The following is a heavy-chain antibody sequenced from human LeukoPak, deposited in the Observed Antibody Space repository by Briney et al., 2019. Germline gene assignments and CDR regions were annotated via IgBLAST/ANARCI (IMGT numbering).Heavy chain of an antibody. CDR1: GFTFSSYA. Sequence: GGSLRLSCAASGFTFSSYAMSWVRQAPGKGLEWVSAISGSGGSTYYADSVKGRFTISRDNSKNTLYLQMNGLRAEDTAVYYCAKDRSPTYCGGDCYGYIDYWGQGTLVTVSS. CDR2: ISGSGGST. V-gene: IGHV3-23*01. CDR3: AKDRSPTYCGGDCYGYIDY. J-gene: IGHJ4*02. D-gene: IGHD2-21*02.